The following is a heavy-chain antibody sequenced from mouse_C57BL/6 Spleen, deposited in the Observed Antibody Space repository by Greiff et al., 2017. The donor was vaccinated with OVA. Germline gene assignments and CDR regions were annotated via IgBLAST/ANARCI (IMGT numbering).Heavy chain of an antibody. CDR1: GYTFTEYT. V-gene: IGHV1-62-2*01. J-gene: IGHJ2*01. CDR2: FYPGSGSI. Sequence: QVQLKQSGAELVKPGASVKLSCKASGYTFTEYTIHWVKQRSGQGLEWIGWFYPGSGSIKYNEKFKDKATLTADKSSSTVYMELSRLTSEDSAVYFCARHEEGFSYYYGSSYYFDYWGQGTTLTVSS. D-gene: IGHD1-1*01. CDR3: ARHEEGFSYYYGSSYYFDY.